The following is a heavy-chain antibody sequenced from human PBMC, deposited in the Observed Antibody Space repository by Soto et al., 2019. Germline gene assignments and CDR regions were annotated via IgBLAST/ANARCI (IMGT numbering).Heavy chain of an antibody. J-gene: IGHJ5*01. D-gene: IGHD4-17*01. V-gene: IGHV3-23*01. CDR2: ISGSGGST. CDR3: AKPSVPRPRKTVTFDF. Sequence: EVQLLESXXGLVQPGGSLRLSCAASGFTFSSYAMSWVRQAPGXGLXXXSAISGSGGSTYYADSVKGRFTISRDNSKNTLYLQMNSLRAEDTAVYYCAKPSVPRPRKTVTFDFWGQGTLVTVSS. CDR1: GFTFSSYA.